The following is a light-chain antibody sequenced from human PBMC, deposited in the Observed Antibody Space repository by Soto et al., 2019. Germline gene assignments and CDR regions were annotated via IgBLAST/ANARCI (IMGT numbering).Light chain of an antibody. V-gene: IGKV1-5*01. J-gene: IGKJ2*01. CDR3: QHTTDFT. CDR1: SSSKW. CDR2: DVS. Sequence: DVHMTHSPSTLAASVLYTVTMTCRSSSKWLAWYQKKPGKAPKLLIYDVSNLERGVPPRFSGSTSGAESTLTITGLQPDDLGTYYCQHTTDFTFGQGTKVDI.